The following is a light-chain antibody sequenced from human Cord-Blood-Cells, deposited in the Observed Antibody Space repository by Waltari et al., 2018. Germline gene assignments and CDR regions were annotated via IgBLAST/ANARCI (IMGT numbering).Light chain of an antibody. J-gene: IGLJ3*02. CDR1: ALPKQY. CDR2: KDS. CDR3: QSADSSGTYRV. V-gene: IGLV3-25*03. Sequence: SYELTQPPSVSVSPGQTARITCSGDALPKQYAYWYQQKPGQAPVLVIYKDSERPSGIPERCSGSSSRTTVTLTISGVQAEDEAAYYCQSADSSGTYRVFGGGTKLTVL.